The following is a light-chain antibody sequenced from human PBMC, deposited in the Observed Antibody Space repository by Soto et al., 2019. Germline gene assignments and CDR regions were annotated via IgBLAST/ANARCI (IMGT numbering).Light chain of an antibody. J-gene: IGKJ1*01. V-gene: IGKV1-8*01. CDR3: QQYYSVQPT. CDR1: QAIRSC. CDR2: AAS. Sequence: AIRMTQSPSSVSASTGDRVTITSRASQAIRSCLAWYQQKPGKAPNLLIYAASTLQNGVPSRFSGSGSGTEFTLTISCLHSEDFATYYCQQYYSVQPTFGQGTKVEV.